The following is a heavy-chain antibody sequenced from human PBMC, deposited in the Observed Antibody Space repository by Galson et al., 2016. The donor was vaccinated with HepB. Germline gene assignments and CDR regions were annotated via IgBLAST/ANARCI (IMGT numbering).Heavy chain of an antibody. D-gene: IGHD2-15*01. J-gene: IGHJ4*02. CDR1: GDTLTELS. V-gene: IGHV1-24*01. CDR3: TTSAETQVAVTPFDY. CDR2: FDPEEGET. Sequence: SVKVSCKVSGDTLTELSMHWVRQPPGEGLEWMGGFDPEEGETVYAQKFQGRVTMTEDTSTDTAYMELSSLRAEDTAVYYCTTSAETQVAVTPFDYWGQGTLVTVSS.